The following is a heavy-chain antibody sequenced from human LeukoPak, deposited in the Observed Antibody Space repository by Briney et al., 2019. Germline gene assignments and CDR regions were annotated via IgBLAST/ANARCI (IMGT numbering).Heavy chain of an antibody. CDR2: IYYSGRT. D-gene: IGHD3-22*01. V-gene: IGHV4-39*07. CDR1: GGSISSSSYY. CDR3: VSDSFYESGGYYYY. Sequence: SETLSLTCSVSGGSISSSSYYWGWIRQPPGKGLEWIGNIYYSGRTYYNPSLKSRVTLSVDTSKNQFSLKLSSVTAADTAVYYCVSDSFYESGGYYYYWGQGTLVTVSS. J-gene: IGHJ4*02.